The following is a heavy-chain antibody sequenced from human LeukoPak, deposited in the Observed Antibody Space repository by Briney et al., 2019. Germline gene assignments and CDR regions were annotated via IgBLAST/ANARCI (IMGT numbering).Heavy chain of an antibody. CDR3: AKDKGYYGSGSYPDY. Sequence: SGGSLRLSCAASGFTFSSYGMHWVRQAPGKGLEWVAFMRYDGSNKYYADSVKGRFTISRDNSKNTLYLQMNSLRAEDTAVYYCAKDKGYYGSGSYPDYWGQGTLVTVSS. V-gene: IGHV3-30*02. CDR1: GFTFSSYG. J-gene: IGHJ4*02. CDR2: MRYDGSNK. D-gene: IGHD3-10*01.